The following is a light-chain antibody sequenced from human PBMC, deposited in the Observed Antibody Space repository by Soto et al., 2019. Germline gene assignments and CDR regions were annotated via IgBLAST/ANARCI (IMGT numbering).Light chain of an antibody. V-gene: IGLV1-44*01. Sequence: QSVVTQPPSASGTPGQSVTISCSGSSSNIGSNSVNWYQHLPGTAPKLLIYSNNQRPSVVPDRLSGSKSGTSASLAISGLQSEDEADYYCAAWDDSLNGVIFGGGTKLTVL. CDR1: SSNIGSNS. CDR3: AAWDDSLNGVI. J-gene: IGLJ2*01. CDR2: SNN.